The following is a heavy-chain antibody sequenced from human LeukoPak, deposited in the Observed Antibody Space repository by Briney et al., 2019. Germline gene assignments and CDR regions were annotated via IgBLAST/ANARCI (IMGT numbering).Heavy chain of an antibody. CDR2: INAGNGNT. Sequence: ASVKVSCKASGYTFTSYAMHWVRQAPGQRLEWMGWINAGNGNTKYSQKFQGRVTITRDTSASTAYMELSSLRSDDTAVYYCASSSMIVVALGYWSQGTLVTASS. V-gene: IGHV1-3*01. CDR3: ASSSMIVVALGY. J-gene: IGHJ4*02. CDR1: GYTFTSYA. D-gene: IGHD3-22*01.